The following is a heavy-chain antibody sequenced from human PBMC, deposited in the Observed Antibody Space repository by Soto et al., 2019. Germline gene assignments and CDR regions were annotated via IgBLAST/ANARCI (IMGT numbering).Heavy chain of an antibody. CDR2: IYSGGST. J-gene: IGHJ6*02. D-gene: IGHD5-18*01. V-gene: IGHV3-66*01. Sequence: GGSLRLSCAASGLTVSTNFMTWVRQAPGKGLEWVSVIYSGGSTFYADSVKGRFTITRDNSENTLYFQMNSLRAEDTAVYYCARAKMQLWPNYYDDGLDVWGQGTTVTVSS. CDR3: ARAKMQLWPNYYDDGLDV. CDR1: GLTVSTNF.